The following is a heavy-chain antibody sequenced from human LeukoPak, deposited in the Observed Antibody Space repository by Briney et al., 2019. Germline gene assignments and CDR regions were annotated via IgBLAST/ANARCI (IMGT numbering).Heavy chain of an antibody. CDR1: GGTFCSYA. CDR2: IIPIFGTA. V-gene: IGHV1-69*13. D-gene: IGHD4/OR15-4a*01. CDR3: ARRPRLSDAFDI. Sequence: SVKVSCKASGGTFCSYAISWVRQAPGQGLEWMGGIIPIFGTANYAQKFQGRVTITADESTSTAYMELSSLRSEDTAVYYCARRPRLSDAFDIWGQGTMVTVSS. J-gene: IGHJ3*02.